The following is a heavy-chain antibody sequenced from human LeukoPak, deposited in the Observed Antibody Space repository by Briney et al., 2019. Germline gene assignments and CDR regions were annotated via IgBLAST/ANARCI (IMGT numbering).Heavy chain of an antibody. Sequence: ASVKVSCKASGGTFSSYAISWVRQVPGQGLEWMGGIIPIFGTANYAQKFQGRVTITADESTSTAYMELSSLRSEDTAVYYCARGATERGYYYYYYMDVWGKGTTVTISS. D-gene: IGHD1-26*01. CDR1: GGTFSSYA. CDR3: ARGATERGYYYYYYMDV. V-gene: IGHV1-69*13. J-gene: IGHJ6*03. CDR2: IIPIFGTA.